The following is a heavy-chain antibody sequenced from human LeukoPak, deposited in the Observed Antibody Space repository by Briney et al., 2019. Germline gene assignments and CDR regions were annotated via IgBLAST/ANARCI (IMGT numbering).Heavy chain of an antibody. CDR1: GGTFSSYA. J-gene: IGHJ4*02. Sequence: ASVKVSCTASGGTFSSYAISWVRQAPGQGLEWMGRIIPILGIANYAQKFQGRVTITADKSTSTAYMELSSLRSEDTAVYYCAKAPGGDYIAAAGTFDYWGQGTLVTVSS. V-gene: IGHV1-69*04. CDR3: AKAPGGDYIAAAGTFDY. CDR2: IIPILGIA. D-gene: IGHD6-13*01.